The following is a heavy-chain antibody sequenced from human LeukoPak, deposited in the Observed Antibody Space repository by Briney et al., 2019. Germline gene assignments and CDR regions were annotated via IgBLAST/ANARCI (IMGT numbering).Heavy chain of an antibody. V-gene: IGHV1-18*01. Sequence: ASVKVSCKASGYTFTSYGISWMRQAPGQGLEWMGWISAYNDNTNYAQNLQGRVTMTTDTSTSTAYMELRSLRSDDTAVYYCARDGEYGTGSYYRGSFDYWGQGILVTVSS. CDR1: GYTFTSYG. CDR2: ISAYNDNT. J-gene: IGHJ4*02. D-gene: IGHD3-10*01. CDR3: ARDGEYGTGSYYRGSFDY.